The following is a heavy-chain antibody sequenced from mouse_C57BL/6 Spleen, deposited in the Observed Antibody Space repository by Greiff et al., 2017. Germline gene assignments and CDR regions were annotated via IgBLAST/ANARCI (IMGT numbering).Heavy chain of an antibody. CDR2: IWSGGST. CDR3: ARQYSYAMDY. V-gene: IGHV2-2*02. D-gene: IGHD5-1*01. J-gene: IGHJ4*01. Sequence: VKLMESGPGLVQPSQSLSITCTVSGFSLTSYGVHWVRQSPGKGLEWLGVIWSGGSTDYNAAFISRLSISKDNSKSQVFFKMNSLHANDTAIYYCARQYSYAMDYWGQGTSVTVSS. CDR1: GFSLTSYG.